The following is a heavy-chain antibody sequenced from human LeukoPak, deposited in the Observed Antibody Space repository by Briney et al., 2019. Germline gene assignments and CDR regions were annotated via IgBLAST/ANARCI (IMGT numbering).Heavy chain of an antibody. Sequence: GGSLRLSCVASGFTVSSSYMSWVRQAPGKGLEWVSIIYTGGSTYYAGSVKGRFTISRDNSKNTLYLQMNSLRAEDTAVYYCARGRIQLWYPVDYWGQGTLVTVSS. CDR2: IYTGGST. V-gene: IGHV3-66*01. J-gene: IGHJ4*02. CDR1: GFTVSSSY. CDR3: ARGRIQLWYPVDY. D-gene: IGHD5-18*01.